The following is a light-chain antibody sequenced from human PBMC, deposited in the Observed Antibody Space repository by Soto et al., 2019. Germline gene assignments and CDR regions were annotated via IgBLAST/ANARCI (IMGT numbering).Light chain of an antibody. V-gene: IGKV1-5*01. Sequence: DIQMTQSPSSVSASVGDRVTITCRASQSISSWLAWYQQKPGKAPKLLIYDASSLQSGVPSRFSGSGSGRDFTLTISSLQPEDFATYYCLLDYAYFWAFGQGTKVDIK. CDR2: DAS. J-gene: IGKJ1*01. CDR3: LLDYAYFWA. CDR1: QSISSW.